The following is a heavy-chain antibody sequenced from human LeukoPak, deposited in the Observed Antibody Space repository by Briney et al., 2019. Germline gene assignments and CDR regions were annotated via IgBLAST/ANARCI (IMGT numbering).Heavy chain of an antibody. J-gene: IGHJ4*02. CDR2: IWYDGSNK. D-gene: IGHD4-17*01. CDR3: ARGVTTVDY. V-gene: IGHV3-33*01. Sequence: GGSLRLSCAASGFTFSNFAMHWVRQAPGKGLEWVAVIWYDGSNKYYADSVKGRFTISRDKSKNTLYLQMNSLTAEDTAVYYCARGVTTVDYWGQGTLVTVSP. CDR1: GFTFSNFA.